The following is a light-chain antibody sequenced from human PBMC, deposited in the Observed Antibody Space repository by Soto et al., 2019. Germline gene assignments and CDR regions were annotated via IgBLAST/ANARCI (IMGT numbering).Light chain of an antibody. CDR3: QQNFSIPIT. CDR1: QTISTY. Sequence: DIEMTQSPSSLSSSVGDIVTITGWTSQTISTYLNWYQHKPGKAPDLLIYAASSLKSGVPSRFSGSGSGTHFTLTITGLQPADFATYYCQQNFSIPITFGQGTRLEIK. CDR2: AAS. V-gene: IGKV1-39*01. J-gene: IGKJ5*01.